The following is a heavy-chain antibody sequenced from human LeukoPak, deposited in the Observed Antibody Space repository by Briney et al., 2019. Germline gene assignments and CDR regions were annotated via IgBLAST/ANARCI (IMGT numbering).Heavy chain of an antibody. CDR1: GFTFSSYA. CDR2: ISGSGGST. D-gene: IGHD4-17*01. J-gene: IGHJ6*02. V-gene: IGHV3-23*01. Sequence: PGGSLRLSCAASGFTFSSYAMSWVRQAPGKGLEWVSDISGSGGSTYYADSVKGRFTISRDNSKNTLYLQMNSLRAEDTAVYYCAKDGADYGDYLYYYYGMDVWGQGTTVTVSS. CDR3: AKDGADYGDYLYYYYGMDV.